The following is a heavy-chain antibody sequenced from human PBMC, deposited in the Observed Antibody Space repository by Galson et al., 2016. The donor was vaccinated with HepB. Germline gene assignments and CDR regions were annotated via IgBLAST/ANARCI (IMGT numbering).Heavy chain of an antibody. CDR2: INHSGST. Sequence: SETLSLTCAVYGGSLSGNSWSWIRQPPGKGLEWIGEINHSGSTNYSPSLKSRVTISVDTSKNQFSLKLSSVTAADTAVYYCAGVGYCTNGVCFRDYWGQGTLVTVSS. D-gene: IGHD2-8*01. V-gene: IGHV4-34*01. CDR3: AGVGYCTNGVCFRDY. CDR1: GGSLSGNS. J-gene: IGHJ4*02.